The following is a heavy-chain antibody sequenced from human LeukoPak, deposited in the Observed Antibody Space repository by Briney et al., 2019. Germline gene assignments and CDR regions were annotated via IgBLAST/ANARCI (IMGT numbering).Heavy chain of an antibody. Sequence: GGSLRLSCAASGFTFSIYWMSWVRQAPGKGLEWVANIKQDGSEKYYVDSVKGRFTISRDNAKNSLYLQMNSLRAEDTAVYYCAKAVRGSDWYYGMDVWGQGTTVTVSS. CDR2: IKQDGSEK. CDR3: AKAVRGSDWYYGMDV. CDR1: GFTFSIYW. V-gene: IGHV3-7*01. J-gene: IGHJ6*02. D-gene: IGHD6-19*01.